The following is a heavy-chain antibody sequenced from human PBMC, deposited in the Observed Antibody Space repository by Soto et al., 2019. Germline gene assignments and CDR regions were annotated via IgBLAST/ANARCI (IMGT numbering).Heavy chain of an antibody. V-gene: IGHV2-5*02. Sequence: QITLKESGPTLVKPTQTLTLTGTFSGFSLSTSAVGVGWIRQPPGKALEWLAFIYWDDDKRYSPSLKSSLTNTKDTPTNQVVLAMTTMEPVDTATYYCAHLVGAGLTYYFDSWGQGTLVTVSS. CDR3: AHLVGAGLTYYFDS. CDR2: IYWDDDK. J-gene: IGHJ4*02. CDR1: GFSLSTSAVG. D-gene: IGHD2-8*02.